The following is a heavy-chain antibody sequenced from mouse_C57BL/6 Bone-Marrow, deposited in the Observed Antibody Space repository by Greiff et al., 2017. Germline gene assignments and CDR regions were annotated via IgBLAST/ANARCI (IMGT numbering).Heavy chain of an antibody. CDR2: IYPRSGNT. J-gene: IGHJ2*01. D-gene: IGHD1-1*01. V-gene: IGHV1-81*01. CDR3: ARSWDYGSSVDY. Sequence: QVQLQQSGAELARPGASVKLSCKASGYTFTSYGISWVKQRTGQGLEWIGEIYPRSGNTYYNEKFKGKATLTADKSSSTAYMELRSLSSEDSAVYFCARSWDYGSSVDYWGQGTTLTVSS. CDR1: GYTFTSYG.